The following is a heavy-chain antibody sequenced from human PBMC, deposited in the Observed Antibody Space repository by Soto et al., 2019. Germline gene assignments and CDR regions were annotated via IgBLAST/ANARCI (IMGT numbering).Heavy chain of an antibody. CDR3: ARDRGAYYYDSSGYTHQYYFDY. CDR1: GGSFSIYA. J-gene: IGHJ4*02. D-gene: IGHD3-22*01. CDR2: IIPIFGTA. Sequence: SVKVSCKASGGSFSIYAISWVRQAPGQGLEWMGGIIPIFGTANYAQKFQGRVTITADESTSTAYMELSSLRTEDTAVYYCARDRGAYYYDSSGYTHQYYFDYWGQGTLVTVSS. V-gene: IGHV1-69*13.